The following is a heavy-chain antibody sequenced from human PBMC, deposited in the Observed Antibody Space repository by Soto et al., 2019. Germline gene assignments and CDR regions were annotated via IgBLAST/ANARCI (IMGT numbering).Heavy chain of an antibody. Sequence: SETLSLTCTVSGGSISSGGYYWSWIRQHPGKGLEWIGYIYYSGSTYYNPSLKSRVTISVDTSKNQFSLKLSSVTAADTAVYYWARDGGMATIRDYFDYWGQGTLVTVSS. J-gene: IGHJ4*02. CDR1: GGSISSGGYY. D-gene: IGHD5-12*01. CDR2: IYYSGST. V-gene: IGHV4-31*03. CDR3: ARDGGMATIRDYFDY.